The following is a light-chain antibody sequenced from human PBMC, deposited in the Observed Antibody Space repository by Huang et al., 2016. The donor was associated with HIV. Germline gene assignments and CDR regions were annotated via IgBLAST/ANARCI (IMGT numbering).Light chain of an antibody. CDR2: GAA. Sequence: EIVLTQSPATLSVSPGGGVTLSCRASQSVSMSLAWYQRRPGQAPRLLVYGAAARAISARARFSGSGGGTEFTLTISSRQSEDVAVYFCQQYNNWPRATFGQGTKVEIK. V-gene: IGKV3-15*01. CDR1: QSVSMS. J-gene: IGKJ2*01. CDR3: QQYNNWPRAT.